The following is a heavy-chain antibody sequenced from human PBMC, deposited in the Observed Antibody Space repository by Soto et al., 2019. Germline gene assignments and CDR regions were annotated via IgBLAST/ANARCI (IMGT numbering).Heavy chain of an antibody. CDR2: IYHSGST. CDR1: GGSISSSSYY. Sequence: PSETLSLTCSVSGGSISSSSYYWGWIRQPPGKGLEWIGSIYHSGSTYYNPSLKSRVTISVDTSKNQFSLKLSSVTAADTAVYYCARPGDSSGPHAIFDYWGQGTLVTVSS. V-gene: IGHV4-39*01. CDR3: ARPGDSSGPHAIFDY. J-gene: IGHJ4*02. D-gene: IGHD6-19*01.